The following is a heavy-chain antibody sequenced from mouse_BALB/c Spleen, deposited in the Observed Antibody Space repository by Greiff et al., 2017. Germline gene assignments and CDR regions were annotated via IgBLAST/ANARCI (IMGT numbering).Heavy chain of an antibody. J-gene: IGHJ4*01. D-gene: IGHD1-1*01. CDR3: ARGRSLYYYAMDY. V-gene: IGHV5-17*02. CDR1: GFTFSSFG. Sequence: EVKLEESGGGLVQPGGSRKLSCAASGFTFSSFGMHWVRQAPEKGLEWVAYISSGSSTIYYADTVKGRFTISRDNPKNTLFLQMTSLRSEDTAMYYCARGRSLYYYAMDYWGQGTSVTVSS. CDR2: ISSGSSTI.